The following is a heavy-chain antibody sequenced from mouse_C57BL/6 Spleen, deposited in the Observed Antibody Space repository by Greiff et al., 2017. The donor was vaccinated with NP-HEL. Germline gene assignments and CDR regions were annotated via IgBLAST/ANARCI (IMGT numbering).Heavy chain of an antibody. CDR2: IDPSDSYT. J-gene: IGHJ4*01. CDR3: ANPTVVVDYYAMDY. Sequence: VQLQQPGAELVRPGTSVKLSCKASGYTFTSYWMHWVKQRPGQGLEWIGVIDPSDSYTNYNQKFKGKATLTVDTSSSTAYMQLSSLTSEDSAVYYCANPTVVVDYYAMDYWGQGTSVTVSS. D-gene: IGHD1-1*01. CDR1: GYTFTSYW. V-gene: IGHV1-59*01.